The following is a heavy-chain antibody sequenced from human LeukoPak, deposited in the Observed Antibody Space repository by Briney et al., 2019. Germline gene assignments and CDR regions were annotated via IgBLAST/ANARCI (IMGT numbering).Heavy chain of an antibody. Sequence: HRASVKVSCKASGYTFTGYYMHWVRQAPGQGLEWMGWINPNSGGTNYAQKFQGRVTMTRDTSISTAYMELSRLRSDDTAVYYCARDSGSVRWVNFDYWGQGTLVTVSS. V-gene: IGHV1-2*02. CDR2: INPNSGGT. J-gene: IGHJ4*02. CDR1: GYTFTGYY. CDR3: ARDSGSVRWVNFDY. D-gene: IGHD3-10*01.